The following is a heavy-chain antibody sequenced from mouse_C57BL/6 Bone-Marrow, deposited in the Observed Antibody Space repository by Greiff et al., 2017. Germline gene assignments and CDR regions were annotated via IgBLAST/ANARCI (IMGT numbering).Heavy chain of an antibody. J-gene: IGHJ3*01. CDR1: GYTFPSSG. Sequence: QVQLQQSGAELARPGASVKLSCKASGYTFPSSGISWVKQRPGQGLEWIGELYPRSGNTYYNETFKGKATLTADKSSSTAYMELRSLKSEDSAVYFCARLGTWLGYWGQGTLVTVSA. V-gene: IGHV1-81*01. CDR3: ARLGTWLGY. CDR2: LYPRSGNT.